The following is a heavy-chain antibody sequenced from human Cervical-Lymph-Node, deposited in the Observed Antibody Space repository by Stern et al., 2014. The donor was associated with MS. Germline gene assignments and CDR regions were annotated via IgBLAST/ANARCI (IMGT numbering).Heavy chain of an antibody. V-gene: IGHV1-69*06. CDR2: IIPIFGTT. J-gene: IGHJ6*02. D-gene: IGHD5-12*01. CDR1: VDTFRNYA. CDR3: ARPWGIVATTGTHYYYYGMDV. Sequence: QVQLVQSGAEVKKPGSSVKVSCKTSVDTFRNYAISWVRQAPGQGLEWMGGIIPIFGTTNYAQEFQGRVTLTADTSTTTAYMELSSLRYGDTAVYFCARPWGIVATTGTHYYYYGMDVWGQGTTVTVAS.